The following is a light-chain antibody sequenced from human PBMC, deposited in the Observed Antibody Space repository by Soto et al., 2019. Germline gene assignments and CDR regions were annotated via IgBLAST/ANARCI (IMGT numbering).Light chain of an antibody. Sequence: QSVLTQPAPVSGSPGQSTTISCTGTSSDVGSYNLVSWYQQHPGKAPKLMIYEGSKRPSGVSNRFSGSKSGNTASLTISGLQAEVEADYYCCSFVGSSHVFGTGTKGTVL. CDR1: SSDVGSYNL. CDR3: CSFVGSSHV. CDR2: EGS. V-gene: IGLV2-23*01. J-gene: IGLJ1*01.